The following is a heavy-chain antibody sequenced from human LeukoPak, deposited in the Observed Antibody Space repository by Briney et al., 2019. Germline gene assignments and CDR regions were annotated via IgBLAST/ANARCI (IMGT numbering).Heavy chain of an antibody. V-gene: IGHV3-21*01. Sequence: PGGSLRLSCAGTGFTLSSFSMNWVRQAPGKGLEWVSSISGSSTFIYYADSVKGRFTISRDNAKNLLYLQMNSLRAEDTAVYYCARGLYYFDTGGYETYYFDYWGQGTLVTVSS. CDR2: ISGSSTFI. CDR3: ARGLYYFDTGGYETYYFDY. J-gene: IGHJ4*02. CDR1: GFTLSSFS. D-gene: IGHD3-22*01.